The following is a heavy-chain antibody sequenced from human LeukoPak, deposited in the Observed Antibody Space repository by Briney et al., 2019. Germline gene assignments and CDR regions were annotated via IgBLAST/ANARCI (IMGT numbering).Heavy chain of an antibody. D-gene: IGHD3-10*02. Sequence: GGSRRLSFAAPGFTFSSLKMTWFGQPQGKGREWVSYISSSGSTIYYADSVKGRFTISRDNAKNSLYLQMNSLRAEDTAVYYCAELGITMIGGVWGKGTTVTISS. CDR2: ISSSGSTI. CDR1: GFTFSSLK. V-gene: IGHV3-48*03. CDR3: AELGITMIGGV. J-gene: IGHJ6*04.